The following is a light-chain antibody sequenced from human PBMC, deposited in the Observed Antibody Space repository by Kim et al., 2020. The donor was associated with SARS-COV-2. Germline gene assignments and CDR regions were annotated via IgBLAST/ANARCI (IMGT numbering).Light chain of an antibody. CDR1: QSVRSTS. J-gene: IGKJ1*01. V-gene: IGKV3-20*01. CDR3: QQYGSSPRT. Sequence: SPGARATLSCRASQSVRSTSLGWYQQKPGQAPRLLIYGASRRATGIPDRFSGSGSGTDFTLTISRLEPEDFAVYYCQQYGSSPRTFGQGTKVDIK. CDR2: GAS.